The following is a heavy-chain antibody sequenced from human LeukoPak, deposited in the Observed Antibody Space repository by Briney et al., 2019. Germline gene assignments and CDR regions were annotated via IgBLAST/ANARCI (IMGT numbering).Heavy chain of an antibody. Sequence: SETLSLTCTDSGGSISSYYWSWIRQPPGKGLEWIGYIYYSGSTNYNPSLKSRVTISVDTSKNQFSLKLSSVTAADTAVYYCASQYYYDSSGYYPFDYWGQGTLVTVSS. CDR3: ASQYYYDSSGYYPFDY. CDR2: IYYSGST. J-gene: IGHJ4*02. D-gene: IGHD3-22*01. V-gene: IGHV4-59*08. CDR1: GGSISSYY.